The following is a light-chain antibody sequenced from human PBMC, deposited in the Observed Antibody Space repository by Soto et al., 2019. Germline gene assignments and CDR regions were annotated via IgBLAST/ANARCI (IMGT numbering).Light chain of an antibody. CDR3: QQRSNF. V-gene: IGKV3-11*01. CDR1: QGVSSY. J-gene: IGKJ3*01. CDR2: DAS. Sequence: EIVLTQSPATLSLSPGERATLSCRASQGVSSYLAWYQQKPGQAPRLLIYDASNRATGIPARFSGSGSGTDFTLTISSLEPEDFAVYYCQQRSNFFGPGTKVDIK.